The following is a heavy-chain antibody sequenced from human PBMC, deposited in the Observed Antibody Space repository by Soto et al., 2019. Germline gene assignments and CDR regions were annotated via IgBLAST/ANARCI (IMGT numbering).Heavy chain of an antibody. J-gene: IGHJ5*02. CDR3: GAVPHYSNYLNWFDP. Sequence: AESLRLSCAASGVTFSSYNMRCFRQAPRKGLEGVAGIWYDGRNTYYTDSLKGRVTISRDNSKNTLYLQMNSLSAEDTAVYYCGAVPHYSNYLNWFDPWGQGTLVTVSS. CDR1: GVTFSSYN. D-gene: IGHD4-4*01. CDR2: IWYDGRNT. V-gene: IGHV3-33*08.